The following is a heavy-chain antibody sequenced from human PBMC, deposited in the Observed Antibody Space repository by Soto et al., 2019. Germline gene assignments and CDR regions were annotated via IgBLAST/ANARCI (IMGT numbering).Heavy chain of an antibody. CDR1: GGTFSAYA. J-gene: IGHJ4*02. Sequence: QVQLVQSGAEVKKPGSSVKVSCKASGGTFSAYAISWVRQAPGQGLEWMGGIIPIFGTANYAQKFQGRVTITADESTSTAYMELSSLRSEDTAMYYCATHPVGYCSSTSCAIFDYWGQGTLVTVSS. CDR3: ATHPVGYCSSTSCAIFDY. V-gene: IGHV1-69*01. D-gene: IGHD2-2*01. CDR2: IIPIFGTA.